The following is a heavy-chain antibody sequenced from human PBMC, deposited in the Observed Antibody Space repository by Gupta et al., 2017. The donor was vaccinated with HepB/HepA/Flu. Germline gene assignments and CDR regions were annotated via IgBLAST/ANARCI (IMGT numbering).Heavy chain of an antibody. CDR3: ASQDYYEGGGFDY. CDR1: EGTFKTYA. Sequence: QVQLVQSGTEMTKPGSSVKVSCQTSEGTFKTYAINWVRQAPGQGLEWMGRIIPSVEMTDYGEKFQGRVTFAADSSTNTAYMGLSGLKSEDSAVYYGASQDYYEGGGFDYWGQGTLSTVAS. V-gene: IGHV1-69*04. J-gene: IGHJ4*02. CDR2: IIPSVEMT. D-gene: IGHD3-22*01.